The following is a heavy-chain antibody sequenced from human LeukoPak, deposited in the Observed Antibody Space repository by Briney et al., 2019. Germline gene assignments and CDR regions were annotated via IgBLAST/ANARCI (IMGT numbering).Heavy chain of an antibody. CDR1: GFTFSSYS. Sequence: PGGSLRLSCAASGFTFSSYSMNWVRQAPGKGLEWVSYISSSSSTIYYADSVKGRFTISRDNSKNTLYLQMNSLRPEDTAVYYCAKESLGSGSQYGSYHDYWGQGILVTVSS. V-gene: IGHV3-48*01. J-gene: IGHJ4*02. CDR3: AKESLGSGSQYGSYHDY. D-gene: IGHD1-26*01. CDR2: ISSSSSTI.